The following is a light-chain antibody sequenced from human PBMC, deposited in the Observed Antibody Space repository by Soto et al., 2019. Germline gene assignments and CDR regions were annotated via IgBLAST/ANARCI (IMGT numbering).Light chain of an antibody. V-gene: IGLV1-40*01. J-gene: IGLJ3*02. CDR2: GDR. Sequence: QSVLTQPPSVSGAPGQRVTISCTGSSSNIGAGYEVHWYQQLPGTAPKLLIYGDRYRPSGVPDRFSGSKSGTSVSLAITGLRAGDEADYHCQSYDSSLSVMVFGGGTKLPVL. CDR1: SSNIGAGYE. CDR3: QSYDSSLSVMV.